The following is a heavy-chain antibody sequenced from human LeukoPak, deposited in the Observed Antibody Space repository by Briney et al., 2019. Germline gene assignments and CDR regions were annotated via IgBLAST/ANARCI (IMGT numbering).Heavy chain of an antibody. J-gene: IGHJ4*02. Sequence: GGSLRLSCAASGYTFSSSAMSWVRQAPGKGLEWVSTINGGGEGTHYADSVMGRFTVSRDNSKNTLYLQMTSLRAEDTATYYCAKNGIDSGWYESFDHWRQGTLVTVSS. V-gene: IGHV3-23*01. D-gene: IGHD6-19*01. CDR1: GYTFSSSA. CDR2: INGGGEGT. CDR3: AKNGIDSGWYESFDH.